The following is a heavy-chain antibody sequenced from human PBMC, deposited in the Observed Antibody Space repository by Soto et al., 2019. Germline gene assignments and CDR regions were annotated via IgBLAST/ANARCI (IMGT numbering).Heavy chain of an antibody. V-gene: IGHV1-3*01. CDR2: INPANGDT. CDR3: AKSGSLDS. J-gene: IGHJ4*02. D-gene: IGHD1-26*01. CDR1: GYTFISYP. Sequence: ASVKVSCKASGYTFISYPIHWVRQAPGQSLECMGWINPANGDTRYSQKFQGRVTITRDTSATTAYMDLNSLIPDDTAIYYCAKSGSLDSWGQGTQVTVSS.